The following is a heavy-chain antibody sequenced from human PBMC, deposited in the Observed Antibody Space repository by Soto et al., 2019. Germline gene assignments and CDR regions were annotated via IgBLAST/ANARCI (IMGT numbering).Heavy chain of an antibody. V-gene: IGHV1-8*01. CDR1: GYTFTSYD. CDR3: ARAPFLYSSSWYVGMDV. J-gene: IGHJ6*02. Sequence: QVQLVQSGAEVKKPGASVKVSCKASGYTFTSYDINWVRQATGQGLGWMGWMNPNSANTGYAQKFEDRVTMTRNTSITTAYMEVSSLRSEDTAVSYCARAPFLYSSSWYVGMDVWGQGTTVTVSS. D-gene: IGHD6-13*01. CDR2: MNPNSANT.